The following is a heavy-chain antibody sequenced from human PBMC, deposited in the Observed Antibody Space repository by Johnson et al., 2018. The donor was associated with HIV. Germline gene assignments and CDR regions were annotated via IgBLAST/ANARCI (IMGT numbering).Heavy chain of an antibody. V-gene: IGHV3-7*01. Sequence: VQLVESGGGVVQPGRSLRLSCVASGFTFRSYAMHWVRQAPGKGLEWVANIKQDGSEKYYVDSVKGRFIISRDNAKNSLYLQTNSLRAEDTAVYYCARVWRNEGRHGFDIWGQGTMVTVSS. CDR2: IKQDGSEK. D-gene: IGHD1-1*01. CDR3: ARVWRNEGRHGFDI. J-gene: IGHJ3*02. CDR1: GFTFRSYA.